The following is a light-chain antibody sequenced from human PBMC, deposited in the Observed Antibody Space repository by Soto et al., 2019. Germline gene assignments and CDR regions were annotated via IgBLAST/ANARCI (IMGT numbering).Light chain of an antibody. CDR1: QSISSY. Sequence: DIQMTQSPSSLSASVGDRVTITCRASQSISSYLNWYQQKPGKAPKLLIYAASSLQSGVPSRFSGSGSGTDFTLTISSLQPEDFATYYFQQSYSTLFTFGPGTKVDI. V-gene: IGKV1-39*01. J-gene: IGKJ3*01. CDR2: AAS. CDR3: QQSYSTLFT.